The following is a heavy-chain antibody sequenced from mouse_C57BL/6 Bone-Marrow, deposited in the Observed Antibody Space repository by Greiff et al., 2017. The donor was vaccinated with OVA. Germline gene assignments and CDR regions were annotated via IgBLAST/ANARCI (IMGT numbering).Heavy chain of an antibody. CDR3: ARHYYGSRGYYAMDY. Sequence: VQLVESGPGLVAPSQSLSITCTVSGFSLTSYAISWVRQPPGKGLEWLGVIWTGGGTNYNSALKSRLSISKDNSKSQVFLKMNSLQTDDTARYYCARHYYGSRGYYAMDYWGQGTSVTVSS. V-gene: IGHV2-9-1*01. J-gene: IGHJ4*01. D-gene: IGHD1-1*01. CDR1: GFSLTSYA. CDR2: IWTGGGT.